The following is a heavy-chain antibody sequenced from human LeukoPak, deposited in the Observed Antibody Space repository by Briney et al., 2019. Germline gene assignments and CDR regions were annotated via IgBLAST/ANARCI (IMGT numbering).Heavy chain of an antibody. CDR2: IYYSGST. Sequence: SETLSLTCTVSGGSISSSYWSWIRQPPGEGLEWIGYIYYSGSTDYNPSLKSRVTISVDTSKNQFSVKLNSVTAADTAVYYCARVSPGIAAAASMGWFDPWGQGTLVTVSS. CDR1: GGSISSSY. CDR3: ARVSPGIAAAASMGWFDP. D-gene: IGHD6-13*01. J-gene: IGHJ5*02. V-gene: IGHV4-59*12.